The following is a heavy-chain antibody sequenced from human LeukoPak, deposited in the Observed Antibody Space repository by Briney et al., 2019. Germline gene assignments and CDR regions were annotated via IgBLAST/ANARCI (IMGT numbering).Heavy chain of an antibody. CDR2: VDGGSKT. J-gene: IGHJ4*02. CDR3: GRDDADVQNYGIQY. Sequence: GGSLRLSCAASESIVSSRFMAWVRQAPGKGLEWASVVDGGSKTYYADSVKGRFTISRDNSKNTLYLQMNNMRAEDTAVYFRGRDDADVQNYGIQYWGQGTLVTVSS. V-gene: IGHV3-53*01. CDR1: ESIVSSRF. D-gene: IGHD5-24*01.